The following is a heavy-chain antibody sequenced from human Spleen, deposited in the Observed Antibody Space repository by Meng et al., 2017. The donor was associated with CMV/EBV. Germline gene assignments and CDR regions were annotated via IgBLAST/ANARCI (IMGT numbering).Heavy chain of an antibody. V-gene: IGHV1-69*02. D-gene: IGHD1-26*01. Sequence: SVKVSCKASGGTFSNYTITWVRQAPGQGLEWMGRIIPILSIANYALKFQGRVTITADKSTSTAYMELSSLRSEDTAVYYCASVGRVGATVSDGMDVWGQGTTVTVSS. CDR3: ASVGRVGATVSDGMDV. CDR1: GGTFSNYT. CDR2: IIPILSIA. J-gene: IGHJ6*02.